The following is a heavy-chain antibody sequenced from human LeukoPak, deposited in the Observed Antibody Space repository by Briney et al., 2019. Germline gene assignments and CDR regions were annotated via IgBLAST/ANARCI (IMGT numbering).Heavy chain of an antibody. J-gene: IGHJ5*02. D-gene: IGHD2-8*01. V-gene: IGHV4-39*07. CDR2: IYYIGTT. CDR1: GGSISSSSYY. Sequence: PSETLSLTCTVSGGSISSSSYYWGWIRQPPGKGLEWIGSIYYIGTTYYNPSLWSRVTISVDTSKNQFSLKLSSVTAADTAVYYCARVVWAPRGNWFDPWGQGTLVTVSS. CDR3: ARVVWAPRGNWFDP.